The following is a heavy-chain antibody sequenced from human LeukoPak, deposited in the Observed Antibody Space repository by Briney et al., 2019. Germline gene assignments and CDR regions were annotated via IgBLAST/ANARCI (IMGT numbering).Heavy chain of an antibody. CDR1: GYTFTKYG. CDR2: ISTYNGNT. V-gene: IGHV1-18*01. D-gene: IGHD5-12*01. J-gene: IGHJ4*02. Sequence: ASVKVSCKASGYTFTKYGITWVRQAPGQGLEWMGWISTYNGNTNYAQKLQGRVTMTTDTSTSTAYMELSRLRSDDTAVYYCARDGPYSGYRFYDYWGQGTLVTVSS. CDR3: ARDGPYSGYRFYDY.